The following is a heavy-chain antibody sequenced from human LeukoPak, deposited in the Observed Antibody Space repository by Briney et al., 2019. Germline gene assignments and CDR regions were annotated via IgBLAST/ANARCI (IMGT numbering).Heavy chain of an antibody. CDR1: GYTFTGYY. Sequence: ASVKVSCKASGYTFTGYYMHWVRQAPGQGLEWMGWINPNSGGTNHAQKFQGWVTMTRDTSISTAYMELSRLRSDDTAVYYCARDLVTTVESYGMDVWGQGTTVTVSS. D-gene: IGHD4-23*01. CDR2: INPNSGGT. V-gene: IGHV1-2*04. J-gene: IGHJ6*02. CDR3: ARDLVTTVESYGMDV.